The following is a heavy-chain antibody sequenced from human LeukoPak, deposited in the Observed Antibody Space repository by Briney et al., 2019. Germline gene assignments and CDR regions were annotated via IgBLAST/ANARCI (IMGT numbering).Heavy chain of an antibody. V-gene: IGHV3-30*18. CDR1: GFTFSSYG. CDR2: ISYDGRNK. CDR3: AKVRYGGNVDY. Sequence: PGRSLRLSCAASGFTFSSYGMHWVRQAPGKGLEWVAVISYDGRNKYYADSVKGRFTISRDNSKNTLYLQMNSLRAEDTAVYYCAKVRYGGNVDYWGQGTLVTVSS. J-gene: IGHJ4*02. D-gene: IGHD4-23*01.